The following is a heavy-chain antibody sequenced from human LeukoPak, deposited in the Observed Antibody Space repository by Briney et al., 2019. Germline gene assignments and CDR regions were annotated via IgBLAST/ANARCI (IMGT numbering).Heavy chain of an antibody. CDR1: GGTFSSYA. J-gene: IGHJ4*02. D-gene: IGHD3-3*01. Sequence: ASVKVSCKASGGTFSSYAISWVRQAPGQGREWMGGIIPIFGTANYAQKFQGRVTTTADESTSTAYMELSSLRSEDTAVYYCARLHGFLEWLSYFDYWGQGTLVTVSS. V-gene: IGHV1-69*13. CDR3: ARLHGFLEWLSYFDY. CDR2: IIPIFGTA.